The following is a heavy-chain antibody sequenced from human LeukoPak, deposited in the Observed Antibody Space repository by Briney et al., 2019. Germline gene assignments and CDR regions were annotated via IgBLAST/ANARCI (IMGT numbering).Heavy chain of an antibody. D-gene: IGHD6-13*01. J-gene: IGHJ6*02. Sequence: GGSLRLSCAASGFTFSSYEMNWVRQAPGKGLEWVSHISSSGSTIYYADSVKGRFTTSRDSAKNSLYLQMNSLRAEDTAVYYCARELKQLVLKNDYYYGMDVWGQGTTVTVSS. CDR3: ARELKQLVLKNDYYYGMDV. V-gene: IGHV3-48*03. CDR2: ISSSGSTI. CDR1: GFTFSSYE.